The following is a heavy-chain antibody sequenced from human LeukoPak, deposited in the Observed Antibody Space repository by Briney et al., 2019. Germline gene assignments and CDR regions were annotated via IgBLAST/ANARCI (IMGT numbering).Heavy chain of an antibody. V-gene: IGHV3-74*01. CDR1: GFTFSSYW. Sequence: GGSLRLSCAASGFTFSSYWMHWVRQAPGKGLVWVSRINSDGSSTSYADSVKGRFTISRDNARNTLYLQMNSLRAEDTAVYYCARKAGGYSYGPLDYWGRGTLVTVSS. J-gene: IGHJ4*02. CDR2: INSDGSST. D-gene: IGHD5-18*01. CDR3: ARKAGGYSYGPLDY.